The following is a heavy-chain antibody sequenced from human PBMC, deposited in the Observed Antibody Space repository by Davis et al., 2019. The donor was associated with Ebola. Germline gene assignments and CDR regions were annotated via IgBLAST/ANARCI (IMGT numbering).Heavy chain of an antibody. CDR1: GGSISSYY. CDR3: PYKYYDFWSGSYNWFDP. J-gene: IGHJ5*02. CDR2: IYYTGTTSATT. Sequence: SETLSLTCTVSGGSISSYYWSWIRQAPGKGLEWIGYIYYTGTTSATTKYNPSLKSRVTILVDRSKNQFSMKLSSVTAADTAVYYCPYKYYDFWSGSYNWFDPWGQGTLVTVSS. D-gene: IGHD3-3*01. V-gene: IGHV4-4*09.